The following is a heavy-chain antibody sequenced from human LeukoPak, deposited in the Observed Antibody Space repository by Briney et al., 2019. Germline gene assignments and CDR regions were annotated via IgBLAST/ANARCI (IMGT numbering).Heavy chain of an antibody. CDR3: AREGYDYDSSGYQYYFDY. CDR2: IYHSGST. CDR1: GYSISSGYY. Sequence: SETLSLTCTVSGYSISSGYYWGWIRQPPGKGLEWIGSIYHSGSTYYNPSLKSRVTISVDTSKNQFSLKLSSVTAADAAVYYCAREGYDYDSSGYQYYFDYWGQGTLVTVSS. D-gene: IGHD3-22*01. J-gene: IGHJ4*02. V-gene: IGHV4-38-2*02.